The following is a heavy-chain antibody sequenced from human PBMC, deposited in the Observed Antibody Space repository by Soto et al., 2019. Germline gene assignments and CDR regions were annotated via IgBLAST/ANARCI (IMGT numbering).Heavy chain of an antibody. Sequence: PSETLSLTCAVYGGSFSGYYWSWIRQPPGKGLEWIGEINHSGSTNYNPSLKSRVTISVDTSKNQSSLKLSSVTAADTAVYYCARFDFWSGYYRTGFDYWGQGTLVTVSS. D-gene: IGHD3-3*01. J-gene: IGHJ4*02. CDR2: INHSGST. V-gene: IGHV4-34*01. CDR3: ARFDFWSGYYRTGFDY. CDR1: GGSFSGYY.